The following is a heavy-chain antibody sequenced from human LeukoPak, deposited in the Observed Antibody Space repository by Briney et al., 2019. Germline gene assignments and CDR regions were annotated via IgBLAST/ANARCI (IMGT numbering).Heavy chain of an antibody. Sequence: GESLKISCKGSGYSFTSYWIGWVRQMPGKGLEWMGIIYPGDSDTRYSPSFQGQVTISADKSISTAYLQWSSLKASDTAMYYCARLSGYCSGGSCYAVYWGQGTLVTVSS. CDR1: GYSFTSYW. CDR2: IYPGDSDT. V-gene: IGHV5-51*01. CDR3: ARLSGYCSGGSCYAVY. D-gene: IGHD2-15*01. J-gene: IGHJ4*02.